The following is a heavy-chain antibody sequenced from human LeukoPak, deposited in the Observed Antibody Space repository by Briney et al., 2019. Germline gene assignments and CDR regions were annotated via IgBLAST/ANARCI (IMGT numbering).Heavy chain of an antibody. CDR2: ISGGGEGA. V-gene: IGHV3-23*01. Sequence: GGSLRLSCAASGFMFTSDDMSWVRQAPGKRMEWVSSISGGGEGADYTDSVRGRFTISRDNFKNTLSLQVNSLRAEDTAMYYCAKDDDWGRYKHWGQGTLVTVSS. CDR1: GFMFTSDD. D-gene: IGHD3-16*01. J-gene: IGHJ1*01. CDR3: AKDDDWGRYKH.